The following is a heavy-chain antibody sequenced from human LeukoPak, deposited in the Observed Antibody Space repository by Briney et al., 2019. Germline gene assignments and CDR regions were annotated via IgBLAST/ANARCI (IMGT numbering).Heavy chain of an antibody. Sequence: GGSLRLSCAASGFTFDDYAMHWVRQAPGKGLEWVSGISWNSGSIGYGDSVKGRFTISRDNSKNTLYLQMNSLKTEDTAVYYCTTEERGYDYVWGSYPYYFDYWGQGTLVTVSS. CDR2: ISWNSGSI. J-gene: IGHJ4*02. D-gene: IGHD3-16*02. CDR3: TTEERGYDYVWGSYPYYFDY. V-gene: IGHV3-9*01. CDR1: GFTFDDYA.